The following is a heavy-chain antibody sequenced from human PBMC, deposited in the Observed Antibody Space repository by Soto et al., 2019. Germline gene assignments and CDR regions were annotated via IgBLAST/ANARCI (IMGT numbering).Heavy chain of an antibody. J-gene: IGHJ4*02. CDR3: ARDPGTGAALRAYHFDY. V-gene: IGHV1-3*01. D-gene: IGHD1-1*01. CDR1: RYSFTTYA. CDR2: INAGNGDT. Sequence: GASVKVSCKASRYSFTTYALHWVRQAPGQRLEWMGWINAGNGDTKYSEKFQGRVTITRDTSANTAYMELSSLRSDDTSVYYCARDPGTGAALRAYHFDYWGQGTLVTVSS.